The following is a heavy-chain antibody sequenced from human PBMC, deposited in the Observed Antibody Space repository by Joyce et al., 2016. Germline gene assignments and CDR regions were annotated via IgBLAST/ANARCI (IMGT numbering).Heavy chain of an antibody. CDR2: ISYDGGNK. V-gene: IGHV3-30*01. D-gene: IGHD6-13*01. J-gene: IGHJ6*02. Sequence: QVQLVESGGGVVQPGRSLRLSCAASGFTTFTSFAMHWVRPAPGKGLEWVALISYDGGNKNYADAVKGRFTISRDNSKNTMYLQMNSLRVEDTAVYYCARGDPRIATEFYGLDVWGQGTTVTVSS. CDR3: ARGDPRIATEFYGLDV. CDR1: GFTTFTSFA.